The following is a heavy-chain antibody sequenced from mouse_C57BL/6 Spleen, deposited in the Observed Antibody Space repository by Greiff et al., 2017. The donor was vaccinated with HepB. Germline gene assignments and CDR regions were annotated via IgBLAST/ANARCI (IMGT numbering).Heavy chain of an antibody. CDR1: GFTFSSYA. CDR2: ISDGGSYT. Sequence: EVHLVESGGGLVKPGGSLKLSCAASGFTFSSYAMSWVRQTPEKRLEWVATISDGGSYTYYPDNVKGRFTISRDNAKNNLYLQMSHLKSEDTAMYYCARDPQDYWGQGTTLTVSS. J-gene: IGHJ2*01. CDR3: ARDPQDY. V-gene: IGHV5-4*01.